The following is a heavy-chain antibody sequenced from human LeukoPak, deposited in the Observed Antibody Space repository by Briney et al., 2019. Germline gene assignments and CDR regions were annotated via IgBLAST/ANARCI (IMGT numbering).Heavy chain of an antibody. Sequence: HWASVKVSCKVSGYTLTELSMHWVRQAPGKGLEWMGGFDPEDGETIYAQKFQGRVTMTEDTSTDTAYMELGSLRSEDTAVYYCATLDDYVWGSYRGSWFDPWGQGTLVTVSS. CDR1: GYTLTELS. V-gene: IGHV1-24*01. J-gene: IGHJ5*02. CDR3: ATLDDYVWGSYRGSWFDP. D-gene: IGHD3-16*02. CDR2: FDPEDGET.